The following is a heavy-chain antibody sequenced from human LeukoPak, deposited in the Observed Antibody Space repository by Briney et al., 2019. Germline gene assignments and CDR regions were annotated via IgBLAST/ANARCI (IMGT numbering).Heavy chain of an antibody. J-gene: IGHJ3*02. V-gene: IGHV3-21*01. CDR2: ISSSSSYI. CDR3: ARGDTGGPDAFDI. Sequence: PGGSLRLSCAASGFTFSSYSMNWVRQAPGKGLEWVSSISSSSSYIYYADSVKGRFTISRDNAKNSLYLQMNSLRAEDTAVYYCARGDTGGPDAFDIWGQGTTVTVSS. CDR1: GFTFSSYS. D-gene: IGHD2-8*02.